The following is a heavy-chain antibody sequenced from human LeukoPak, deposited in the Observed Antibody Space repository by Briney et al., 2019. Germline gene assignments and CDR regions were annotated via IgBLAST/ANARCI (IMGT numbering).Heavy chain of an antibody. J-gene: IGHJ6*03. V-gene: IGHV3-23*01. CDR2: ISGSGGST. D-gene: IGHD6-13*01. CDR1: GFTFSNYG. CDR3: AKRLAAAGSYYQYYYMDV. Sequence: GGTLRLSCAASGFTFSNYGMNWLPQAPGKGLDWVSAISGSGGSTYYADSVKGGFTISRDNSKNTLYLQMNSLRAEDTAIYYCAKRLAAAGSYYQYYYMDVWGKGTTFTISS.